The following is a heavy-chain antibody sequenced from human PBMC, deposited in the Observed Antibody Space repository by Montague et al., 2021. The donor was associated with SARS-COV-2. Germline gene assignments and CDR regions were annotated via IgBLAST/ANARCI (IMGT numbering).Heavy chain of an antibody. V-gene: IGHV4-59*08. D-gene: IGHD4-11*01. CDR1: GDSISNYS. J-gene: IGHJ6*02. CDR2: IYYSGST. CDR3: ARHLRVTTVKSHMYHYAMDV. Sequence: SETLSLTCTVSGDSISNYSWSWIRQPPGKGLEWIGHIYYSGSTNYNPSLKSRVTMSVDTSKNQVSLKLSSVTAADTAVYYCARHLRVTTVKSHMYHYAMDVWGQGTTVTVSS.